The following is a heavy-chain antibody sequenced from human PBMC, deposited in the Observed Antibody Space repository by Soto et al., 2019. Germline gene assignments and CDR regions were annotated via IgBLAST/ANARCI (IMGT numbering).Heavy chain of an antibody. CDR2: IWYDGSNK. V-gene: IGHV3-33*01. CDR3: ARDLYCSVGSCYSGYYYYGMDV. D-gene: IGHD2-15*01. J-gene: IGHJ6*02. Sequence: GGSLRLSCAASGFTFSSYGMHWVRQAPGKGLAWVAVIWYDGSNKYYADSVKGRFTISRDNSKNTRYLQRSSLRAEDTAVYYCARDLYCSVGSCYSGYYYYGMDVWGQGTTVTVS. CDR1: GFTFSSYG.